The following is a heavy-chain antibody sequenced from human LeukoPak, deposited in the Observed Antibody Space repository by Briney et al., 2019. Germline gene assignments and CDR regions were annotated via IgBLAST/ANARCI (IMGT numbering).Heavy chain of an antibody. CDR3: ARAGGGWFFDY. V-gene: IGHV3-48*02. CDR1: GFTFSSYW. CDR2: ISGSGTTI. Sequence: GGSLRLSCAASGFTFSSYWMSWVRQAPGKGLECVSYISGSGTTIYYADSVKGRFTISSDNAKNSLYLQMNSLRDDDTAVYFCARAGGGWFFDYWGQGTLVTVSS. J-gene: IGHJ4*02. D-gene: IGHD6-19*01.